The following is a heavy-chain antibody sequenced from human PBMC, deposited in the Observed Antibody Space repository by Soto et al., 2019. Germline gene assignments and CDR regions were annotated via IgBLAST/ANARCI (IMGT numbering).Heavy chain of an antibody. Sequence: QLQLQESGSGLVKPSQTLSLTCTVSGGSINSGDYSWTWIRQPPGKGLEWIGYIYHTGTTYYNMFLKSRVTISVDRSKNQFSLKLSSVTAADTAVYYCARWINYYDSSGDSWFYPWGQGTLVTVSS. CDR3: ARWINYYDSSGDSWFYP. J-gene: IGHJ5*02. V-gene: IGHV4-30-2*01. D-gene: IGHD3-22*01. CDR1: GGSINSGDYS. CDR2: IYHTGTT.